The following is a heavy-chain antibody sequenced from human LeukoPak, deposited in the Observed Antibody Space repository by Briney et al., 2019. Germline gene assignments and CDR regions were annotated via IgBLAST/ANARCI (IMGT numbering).Heavy chain of an antibody. Sequence: SETLSLTCTVSGGSINNKYGSWIRQPPEKGLEAIGVIFYSGSTNYNPSLKSRVTISVDTSNNQFSLSLTSVTAADTAVYYCARQGAIFGVVMAANWFDPWGQGTLVTVSS. CDR3: ARQGAIFGVVMAANWFDP. CDR2: IFYSGST. J-gene: IGHJ5*02. D-gene: IGHD3-3*01. CDR1: GGSINNKY. V-gene: IGHV4-59*08.